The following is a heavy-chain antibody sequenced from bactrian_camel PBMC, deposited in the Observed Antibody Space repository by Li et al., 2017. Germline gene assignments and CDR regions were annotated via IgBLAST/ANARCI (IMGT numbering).Heavy chain of an antibody. Sequence: HVQLVESGGGSVQSGGSLRLSCVASGCNDGMCCMNWVRQGPGKGLEWVSAIRSGGGTEYYADSVKGRFTISKDVAKNTLYLQMNSLKSDDTALYYCAKALGGGNYYTGEYNYWGQGTQVTVS. J-gene: IGHJ4*01. D-gene: IGHD2*01. CDR1: GCNDGMCC. V-gene: IGHV3S1*01. CDR2: IRSGGGTE. CDR3: AKALGGGNYYTGEYNY.